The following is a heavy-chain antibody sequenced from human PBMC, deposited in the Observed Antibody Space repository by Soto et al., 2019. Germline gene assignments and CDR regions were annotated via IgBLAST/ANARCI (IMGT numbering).Heavy chain of an antibody. CDR3: ARDRDGSYSFDY. V-gene: IGHV1-69*13. J-gene: IGHJ4*02. Sequence: SVKVSCKASGGTFSSYAISWVRQAPGQGLEWMGGIIPIFGTANYAQKFQGRVTITADESTSTAYMELSSLRSEDTAVYYCARDRDGSYSFDYWGQGTLVTVSS. CDR2: IIPIFGTA. D-gene: IGHD1-26*01. CDR1: GGTFSSYA.